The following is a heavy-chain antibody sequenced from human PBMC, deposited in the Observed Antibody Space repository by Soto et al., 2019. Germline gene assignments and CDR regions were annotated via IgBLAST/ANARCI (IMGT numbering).Heavy chain of an antibody. CDR3: ARRGSPLGQQQVDD. CDR2: IFPGDSDT. V-gene: IGHV5-51*01. J-gene: IGHJ4*02. D-gene: IGHD6-13*01. Sequence: GESLKISCKGSGYNFNFYWIAWVRQMPGKGLEWMGIIFPGDSDTRYSPSFQGQVTISADKSISTAYLQWSSLKASDSAMYYCARRGSPLGQQQVDDWGQGTLVSVSS. CDR1: GYNFNFYW.